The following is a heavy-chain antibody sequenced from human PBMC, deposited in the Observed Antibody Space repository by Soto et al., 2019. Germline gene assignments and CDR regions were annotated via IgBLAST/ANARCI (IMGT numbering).Heavy chain of an antibody. CDR1: GGSFSGYY. Sequence: QVQLQQWGAGLLKPSETLSLTCAVYGGSFSGYYWSWIRQPPGKGLEWIGEINHSGSTNYNPSLKSRVTISVDTSKNQFSLKLSSVTAADTAVYYCAQGYDSYYYYYMDVWGKGTTVTVS. D-gene: IGHD1-1*01. J-gene: IGHJ6*03. CDR3: AQGYDSYYYYYMDV. V-gene: IGHV4-34*01. CDR2: INHSGST.